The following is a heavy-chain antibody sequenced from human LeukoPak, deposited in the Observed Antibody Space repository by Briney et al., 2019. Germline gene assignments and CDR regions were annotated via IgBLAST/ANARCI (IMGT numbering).Heavy chain of an antibody. D-gene: IGHD6-13*01. Sequence: GGSLRLSCAASGFTFSAAWMTWVRQTPGKGLECVGRIKNRSDGGATDYPTPVKGRFAISRDDSKNTLYLQLNSLTIEDTGVYYCTTVGSSWGFDYWGQGTLVTVSS. CDR1: GFTFSAAW. J-gene: IGHJ4*02. CDR2: IKNRSDGGAT. V-gene: IGHV3-15*01. CDR3: TTVGSSWGFDY.